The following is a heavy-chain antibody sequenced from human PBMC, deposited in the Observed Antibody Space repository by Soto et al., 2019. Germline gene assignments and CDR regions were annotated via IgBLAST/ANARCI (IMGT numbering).Heavy chain of an antibody. V-gene: IGHV1-3*05. CDR2: INAGNGNT. CDR1: GYTFTGYA. CDR3: ARAVAVPADFDY. D-gene: IGHD6-19*01. J-gene: IGHJ4*02. Sequence: QVQLVQSGAEEKKPGASVKVSCKASGYTFTGYAMHWVRQAPGQRLELMGWINAGNGNTKYSQKFQGRVTITRDTPASTAYMELSILRSEDTAVYYCARAVAVPADFDYWGQGTLVTVSS.